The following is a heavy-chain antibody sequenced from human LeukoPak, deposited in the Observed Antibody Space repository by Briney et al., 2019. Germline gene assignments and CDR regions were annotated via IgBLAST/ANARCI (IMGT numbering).Heavy chain of an antibody. CDR3: AKDLGITMIVVVINHAFDI. Sequence: GGSLRLSCAASGFTFSSYSMNWVRQAPGKGLEWVSSISSSSSYIYYADSVKGRFTISRDNAKNSLYLQMNSLRAEDTAVYYCAKDLGITMIVVVINHAFDIWGQGTMVTVSS. CDR1: GFTFSSYS. J-gene: IGHJ3*02. CDR2: ISSSSSYI. D-gene: IGHD3-22*01. V-gene: IGHV3-21*04.